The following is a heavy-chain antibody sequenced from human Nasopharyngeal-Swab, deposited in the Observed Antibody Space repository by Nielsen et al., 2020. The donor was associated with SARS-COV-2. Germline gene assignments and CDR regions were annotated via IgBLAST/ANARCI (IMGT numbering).Heavy chain of an antibody. CDR2: ISYDGSNK. CDR1: GGTFSSYA. V-gene: IGHV3-30-3*01. Sequence: SCKASGGTFSSYAMHWVRQAPGKGLEWVAVISYDGSNKYYADSVKGRFTISRDNSKNTLYLQMNSLRAEDTAVYYCASPPVTGQEYFQHWGQGTLVTVSS. CDR3: ASPPVTGQEYFQH. J-gene: IGHJ1*01. D-gene: IGHD6-19*01.